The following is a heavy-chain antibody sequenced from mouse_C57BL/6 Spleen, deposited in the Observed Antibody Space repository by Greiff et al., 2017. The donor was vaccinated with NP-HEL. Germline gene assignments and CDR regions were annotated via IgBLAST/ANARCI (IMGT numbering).Heavy chain of an antibody. CDR2: ISSGGDYI. CDR3: TRGGTGLYYFDY. J-gene: IGHJ2*01. Sequence: DVHLVESGEGLVKPGGSLKLSCAASGFTFSSYAMSWVRQTPEKRLEWVAYISSGGDYIYYADTVKGRFTISRDNARNTLYLQMSSLKSEDTAMYYCTRGGTGLYYFDYWGQGTTLTVSS. CDR1: GFTFSSYA. V-gene: IGHV5-9-1*02. D-gene: IGHD4-1*01.